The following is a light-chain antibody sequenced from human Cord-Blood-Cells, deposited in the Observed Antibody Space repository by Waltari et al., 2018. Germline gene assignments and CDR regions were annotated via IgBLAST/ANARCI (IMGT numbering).Light chain of an antibody. CDR1: QSVSSY. Sequence: EIVLTQSPATLSLSPGERATLSCRASQSVSSYLAWYQQQPGQAPRLLIYDASNSATGIPARFSGSAAGTDFTLTISSLEPEDFAVYYCQQRSNRPPLTFGGGTKVEIK. J-gene: IGKJ4*01. CDR3: QQRSNRPPLT. V-gene: IGKV3-11*01. CDR2: DAS.